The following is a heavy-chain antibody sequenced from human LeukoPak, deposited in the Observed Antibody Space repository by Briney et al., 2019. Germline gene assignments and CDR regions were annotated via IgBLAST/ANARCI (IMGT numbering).Heavy chain of an antibody. CDR3: AKSRGSSWYPGYFDY. Sequence: PGGSLRLSCAASGFTFSSYGMHWVRQAPGKGLEWVAVISYDGSNKYYADSVKGRFTISRDNSKNTLYLQMNSLRAEDTAVYYCAKSRGSSWYPGYFDYWGQGTLVTVSS. J-gene: IGHJ4*02. V-gene: IGHV3-30*18. D-gene: IGHD6-13*01. CDR2: ISYDGSNK. CDR1: GFTFSSYG.